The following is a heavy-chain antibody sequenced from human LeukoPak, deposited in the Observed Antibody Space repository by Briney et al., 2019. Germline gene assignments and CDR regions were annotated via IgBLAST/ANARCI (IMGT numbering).Heavy chain of an antibody. CDR1: GFTFSSYW. J-gene: IGHJ4*02. CDR2: INPDGSTT. D-gene: IGHD3-10*01. Sequence: PGGSLRLSCAASGFTFSSYWMHWVRQVPGKGLVWVSRINPDGSTTTYADSVKGRFTISRDNAKNTLYLQMNSLRAEDTAVYYCARVRVGAYDFEYWGQGTLVTVSS. CDR3: ARVRVGAYDFEY. V-gene: IGHV3-74*01.